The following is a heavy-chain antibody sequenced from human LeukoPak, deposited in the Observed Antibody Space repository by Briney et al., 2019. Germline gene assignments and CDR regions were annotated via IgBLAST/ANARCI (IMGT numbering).Heavy chain of an antibody. D-gene: IGHD6-19*01. V-gene: IGHV1-18*01. J-gene: IGHJ5*02. CDR3: AGTRYSSGWYIFWAQNWFDP. Sequence: ASVKVSCKASGYTFTSYGISWVRQAPGQGLEWMGWISAYNGNTNYAQKLQGRVTMTTDASTSTAYMELRSLRSDDTAVYYCAGTRYSSGWYIFWAQNWFDPWGQGTLVTVSS. CDR1: GYTFTSYG. CDR2: ISAYNGNT.